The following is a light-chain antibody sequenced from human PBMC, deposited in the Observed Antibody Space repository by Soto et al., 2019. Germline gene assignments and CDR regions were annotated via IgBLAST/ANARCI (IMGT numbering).Light chain of an antibody. CDR1: RSNIGSNY. V-gene: IGLV1-47*01. Sequence: QSVLTQPPSASGTPGQRVTISCSGSRSNIGSNYVYWYHQLPGTAPKLLIYRNNQQPSGVPDRFSGSKSGTSASLAISGLRSEDEADYYCAAWDDSLSGYVFGAGTKVTVL. J-gene: IGLJ1*01. CDR2: RNN. CDR3: AAWDDSLSGYV.